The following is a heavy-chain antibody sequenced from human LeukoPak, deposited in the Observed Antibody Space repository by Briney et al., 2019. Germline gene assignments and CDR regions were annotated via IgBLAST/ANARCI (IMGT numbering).Heavy chain of an antibody. V-gene: IGHV3-9*01. CDR1: GFTFDDYA. CDR3: AQAGYYYYGMDV. Sequence: GRSLRLSCAASGFTFDDYAMHWVRQAPGKGLEWVSGISWNSGSIGYADSVKGRFTISRDNSKNTLYLQMNSLRAEDTAVYYCAQAGYYYYGMDVWGQGTTVTVSS. J-gene: IGHJ6*02. CDR2: ISWNSGSI.